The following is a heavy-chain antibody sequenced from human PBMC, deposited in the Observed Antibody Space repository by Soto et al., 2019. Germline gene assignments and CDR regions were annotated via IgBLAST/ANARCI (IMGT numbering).Heavy chain of an antibody. V-gene: IGHV3-23*01. CDR3: AKVSWELYSRAAFDI. CDR2: IRGSGDDT. CDR1: GFTFSKYT. D-gene: IGHD3-3*01. Sequence: EVQLLESGGGLVQPGGSLRLSCTASGFTFSKYTMTWVRQAPGKGLEWVSSIRGSGDDTYYADSVKGRFTISRDSSKNPLFLQMNSLRAEDTALYHCAKVSWELYSRAAFDIWCQGTVVTVSS. J-gene: IGHJ3*02.